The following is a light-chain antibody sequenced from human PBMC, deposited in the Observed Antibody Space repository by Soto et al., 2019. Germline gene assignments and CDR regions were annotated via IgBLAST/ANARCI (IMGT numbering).Light chain of an antibody. CDR3: QQYNNWPSLT. CDR2: GAS. Sequence: EMVMTQSPATLSVSPGERATLSCRASRSVNSNLAWYQQKPGQAPRLLIYGASTRATGIPASFSASGSGTDFTLSISSLQAEDCAVDYYQQYNNWPSLTCGGGTKVESK. J-gene: IGKJ4*01. V-gene: IGKV3-15*01. CDR1: RSVNSN.